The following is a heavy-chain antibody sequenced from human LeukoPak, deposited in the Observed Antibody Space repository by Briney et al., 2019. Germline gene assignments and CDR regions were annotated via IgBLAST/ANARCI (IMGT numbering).Heavy chain of an antibody. CDR2: ISGSGGST. J-gene: IGHJ6*04. Sequence: PGGSLRLSCAASGFNFNSYGMSWVRQAPGKGLEGVSSISGSGGSTYYADSVKGRFTISRDNSKNTLYLQMNSLRAEDTAVYYCAELGITMIGGVWGKGTTVTISS. CDR3: AELGITMIGGV. CDR1: GFNFNSYG. D-gene: IGHD3-10*02. V-gene: IGHV3-23*01.